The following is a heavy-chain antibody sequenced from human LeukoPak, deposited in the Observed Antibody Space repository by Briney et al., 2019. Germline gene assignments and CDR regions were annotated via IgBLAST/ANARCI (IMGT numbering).Heavy chain of an antibody. CDR1: GGTFSSYA. V-gene: IGHV1-69*13. CDR3: ARDRYCSSTSCYRYFDY. J-gene: IGHJ4*02. Sequence: SVKVSCKASGGTFSSYAISWVRQAPGQGLEWMGGIILIFGTANYAQKFQGRVTITADESTSTAYMELSSLRSEDTAAYYCARDRYCSSTSCYRYFDYWGQGTLVTVSS. D-gene: IGHD2-2*01. CDR2: IILIFGTA.